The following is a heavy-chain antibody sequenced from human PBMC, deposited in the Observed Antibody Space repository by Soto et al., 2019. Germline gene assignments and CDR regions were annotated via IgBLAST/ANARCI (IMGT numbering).Heavy chain of an antibody. CDR1: GGSISSYY. CDR3: ASYDYYDSSGLDY. CDR2: IYYSGST. D-gene: IGHD3-22*01. Sequence: ETLSLTCTVSGGSISSYYWSWIRQPPGKGLEWIGYIYYSGSTNYNPSLKSRVTISVDTSKNQFSLKLSSVTAADTAVYYCASYDYYDSSGLDYWGQGTLVTVSS. V-gene: IGHV4-59*01. J-gene: IGHJ4*02.